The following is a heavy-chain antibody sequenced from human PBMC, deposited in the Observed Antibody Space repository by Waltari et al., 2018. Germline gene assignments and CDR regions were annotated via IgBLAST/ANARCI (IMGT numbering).Heavy chain of an antibody. J-gene: IGHJ4*02. CDR3: VRGSLNPGFDY. CDR2: TNTDGSFT. V-gene: IGHV3-74*01. Sequence: WCRQTPGEGLVWLSRTNTDGSFTNYADSVEGRFTMSRDNAKDTVYLQMNSLRAEDTAIYYCVRGSLNPGFDYWGQGTLVTVSS.